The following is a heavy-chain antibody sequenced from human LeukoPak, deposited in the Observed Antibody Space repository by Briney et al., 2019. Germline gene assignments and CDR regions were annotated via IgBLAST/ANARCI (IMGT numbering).Heavy chain of an antibody. CDR3: ARDRRVSGGYCGSGSAGFDY. D-gene: IGHD3-10*01. CDR1: GDSISSSSSY. V-gene: IGHV4-39*07. Sequence: SETLSLTCTVSGDSISSSSSYWGWIRQPPGEGLEWIGSIYYSGSTNYNPSLKSRVTMSIDTSKNQFSLKLNSVTAADTAMYYCARDRRVSGGYCGSGSAGFDYWGQGALITVSS. J-gene: IGHJ4*02. CDR2: IYYSGST.